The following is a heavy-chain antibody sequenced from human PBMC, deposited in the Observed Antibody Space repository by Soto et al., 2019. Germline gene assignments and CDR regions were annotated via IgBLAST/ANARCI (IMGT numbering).Heavy chain of an antibody. V-gene: IGHV4-39*01. CDR3: VRHAVTGGVHYYYGMDV. CDR1: GGSVSTNSYY. D-gene: IGHD2-8*02. J-gene: IGHJ6*02. Sequence: LSLTCSVSGGSVSTNSYYWGWVRQSPGEGLQWIGSAYYGLNTYYNPSLRSRVTISLDLSKNDLSLELTSVTAADTAVYYCVRHAVTGGVHYYYGMDVWGQGTMVTVFS. CDR2: AYYGLNT.